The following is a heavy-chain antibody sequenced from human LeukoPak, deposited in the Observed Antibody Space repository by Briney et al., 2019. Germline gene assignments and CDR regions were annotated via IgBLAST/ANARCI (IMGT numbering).Heavy chain of an antibody. CDR3: ARGISSGWQIDY. D-gene: IGHD6-19*01. CDR1: GGTFSSYA. CDR2: IIPIFGTA. V-gene: IGHV1-69*06. J-gene: IGHJ4*02. Sequence: SVKVSCKASGGTFSSYAISWVRQAPGQGLEWMGGIIPIFGTANYAQKFQGRVTITADKSTSTAYMELSSLRSEDTAVYYCARGISSGWQIDYWGQGTLVTVSS.